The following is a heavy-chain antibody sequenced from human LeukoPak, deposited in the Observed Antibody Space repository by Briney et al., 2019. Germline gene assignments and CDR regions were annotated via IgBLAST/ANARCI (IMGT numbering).Heavy chain of an antibody. CDR3: ARSRSGYSYDHAAFDI. CDR1: GGSISSYY. D-gene: IGHD5-18*01. V-gene: IGHV4-59*01. Sequence: SETLSLTRTVSGGSISSYYWSWIRQPPGKGLEWIAYIDYRGSTTYNPSLKSRVTISVDTSRNQFSLKLSSVTAADTAVYYCARSRSGYSYDHAAFDIWGQGTMVTVSS. J-gene: IGHJ3*02. CDR2: IDYRGST.